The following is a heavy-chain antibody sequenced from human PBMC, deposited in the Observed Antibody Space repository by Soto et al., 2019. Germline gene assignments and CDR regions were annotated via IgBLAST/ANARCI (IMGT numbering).Heavy chain of an antibody. V-gene: IGHV1-8*01. CDR1: GYTFTSHD. CDR2: MNPNSGNT. Sequence: SVKVSCKASGYTFTSHDINWVRQATGQGLEWMGWMNPNSGNTGYAQKFQGRVTMTRNTSISTAYMELSSLRSEDTAVYYCARWDYGDYARFDYWGQGTLVTVSS. J-gene: IGHJ4*02. CDR3: ARWDYGDYARFDY. D-gene: IGHD4-17*01.